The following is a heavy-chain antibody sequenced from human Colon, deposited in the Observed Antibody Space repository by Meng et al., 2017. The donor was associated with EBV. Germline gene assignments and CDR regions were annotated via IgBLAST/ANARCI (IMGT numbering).Heavy chain of an antibody. Sequence: QGQLQESGPGLVKPSQILSLTCAVSGGSISSGGDYWTWIRQSPGEGLEWIGYIYSSGSTYFNPSLKSRLTMSLDTSKNQFSLYLESVTAADTAVYYCARGGRDGFFYVWGQGATVTVSS. V-gene: IGHV4-30-4*01. J-gene: IGHJ6*02. CDR1: GGSISSGGDY. D-gene: IGHD5-24*01. CDR3: ARGGRDGFFYV. CDR2: IYSSGST.